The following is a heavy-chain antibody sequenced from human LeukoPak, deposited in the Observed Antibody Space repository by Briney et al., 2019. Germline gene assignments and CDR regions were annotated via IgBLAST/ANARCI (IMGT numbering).Heavy chain of an antibody. D-gene: IGHD4-17*01. V-gene: IGHV3-7*01. CDR2: IKQDGSEK. J-gene: IGHJ4*02. Sequence: PGGSLRLSCAASGFTFSSYWLSWVRQAPGKGLEWVANIKQDGSEKYYVDSVKGRFTISRDNAKNSLYLQMNSLRAEDTAVYYCARHDYGDELDYWGQGTLVAVSS. CDR1: GFTFSSYW. CDR3: ARHDYGDELDY.